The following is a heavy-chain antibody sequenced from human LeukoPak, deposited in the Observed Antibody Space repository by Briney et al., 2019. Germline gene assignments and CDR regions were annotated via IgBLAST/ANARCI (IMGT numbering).Heavy chain of an antibody. V-gene: IGHV4-38-2*01. CDR1: GYSISSGYY. CDR3: ARRRTMIVVVPNAFDI. CDR2: IYHSGST. J-gene: IGHJ3*02. D-gene: IGHD3-22*01. Sequence: PSETLSLTCAVSGYSISSGYYWGWIRQPPGKGLEWIGSIYHSGSTYYNPSLKSRVTISVDTSKNQFSLKLSSVTAADTAVYYCARRRTMIVVVPNAFDIWGQGTMVTVSS.